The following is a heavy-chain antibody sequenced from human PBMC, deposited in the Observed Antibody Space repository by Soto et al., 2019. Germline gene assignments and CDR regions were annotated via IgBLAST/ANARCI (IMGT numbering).Heavy chain of an antibody. V-gene: IGHV6-1*01. J-gene: IGHJ4*02. Sequence: SQTLSLTCAISGDSVSSNSAAWTWIRQSPSRGLEWLGRTYYRSEWYNDYAVSVKSRIRINPDTSKNQFSLQLDSVTPDDTALYYCARFISGGSGVDYWGQGTLVTVSS. CDR2: TYYRSEWYN. CDR1: GDSVSSNSAA. CDR3: ARFISGGSGVDY. D-gene: IGHD2-15*01.